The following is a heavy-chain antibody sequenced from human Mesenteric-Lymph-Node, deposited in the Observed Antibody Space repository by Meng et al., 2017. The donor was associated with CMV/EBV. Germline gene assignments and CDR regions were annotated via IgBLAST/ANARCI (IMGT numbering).Heavy chain of an antibody. J-gene: IGHJ4*02. CDR3: ARHLVSSSGWPLDY. V-gene: IGHV4-39*01. CDR1: GGSISSSSYY. Sequence: SETLSLTCTVSGGSISSSSYYWGWIRQPPGKGLEWIGSIYYSGSTYYNPSLKSRVTISVDTSKNQFSLKLSSVTAADTAVYYCARHLVSSSGWPLDYWGQGTLVTVSS. D-gene: IGHD6-25*01. CDR2: IYYSGST.